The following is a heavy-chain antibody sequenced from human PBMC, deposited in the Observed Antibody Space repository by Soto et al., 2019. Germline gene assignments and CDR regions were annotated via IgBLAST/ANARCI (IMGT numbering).Heavy chain of an antibody. V-gene: IGHV1-2*04. Sequence: ASVKVSCKASGYTLTGYYMHWVRQAPGQGLEWMGWINPNSGGTNYAQKFQGWVTMTRDTSISTAYMELSRLRSDDTAVYYCARDRGEMATRAHYIDYWGQGTLVTVS. CDR1: GYTLTGYY. D-gene: IGHD3-16*01. J-gene: IGHJ4*02. CDR2: INPNSGGT. CDR3: ARDRGEMATRAHYIDY.